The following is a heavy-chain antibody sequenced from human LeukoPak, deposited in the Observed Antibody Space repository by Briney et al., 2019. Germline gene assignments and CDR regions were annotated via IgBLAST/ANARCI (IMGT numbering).Heavy chain of an antibody. J-gene: IGHJ5*02. Sequence: ASVKVSCKASGYTFTGYYMHWVRQAPGQGLEWMGWINHNSGGTNYAQKFQGRVTMTRDTSISTAYMELSRLRSDDTAMYYCARDRLVLWFGESSSWFDPWGQGTLVTVSS. CDR1: GYTFTGYY. D-gene: IGHD3-10*01. V-gene: IGHV1-2*02. CDR2: INHNSGGT. CDR3: ARDRLVLWFGESSSWFDP.